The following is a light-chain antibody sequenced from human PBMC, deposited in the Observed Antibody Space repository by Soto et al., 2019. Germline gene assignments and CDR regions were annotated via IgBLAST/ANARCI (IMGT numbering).Light chain of an antibody. V-gene: IGKV3D-15*01. CDR3: QQYNTYWT. Sequence: IVMTQSPATLSVSPGERVTLSCWASQSVINNLAWYQQKPGQAPRLLTYGASTRATGIPDRFSGSRSGTDFTLTITGLQPDDFATYYCQQYNTYWTFGQGTKVDIK. CDR1: QSVINN. J-gene: IGKJ1*01. CDR2: GAS.